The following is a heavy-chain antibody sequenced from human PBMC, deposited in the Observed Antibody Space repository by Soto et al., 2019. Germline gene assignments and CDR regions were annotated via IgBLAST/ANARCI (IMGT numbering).Heavy chain of an antibody. J-gene: IGHJ4*02. CDR3: ARDRDYDSSGYHTGAVDY. V-gene: IGHV3-7*04. CDR1: GFTFSSYW. Sequence: EVQLVESGGGLVQPGGSLRLSCAASGFTFSSYWMSWVRQAPGKGLEWVANIKQDGSEKYYVDSVKGRFTISRDNAKNSLYLQMNSLGAEDTAVYYCARDRDYDSSGYHTGAVDYWGQGTLVTVSS. D-gene: IGHD3-22*01. CDR2: IKQDGSEK.